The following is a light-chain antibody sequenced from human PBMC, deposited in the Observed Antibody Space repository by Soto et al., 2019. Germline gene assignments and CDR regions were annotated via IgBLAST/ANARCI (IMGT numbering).Light chain of an antibody. CDR1: SSDIGAYDY. J-gene: IGLJ2*01. CDR2: EVN. CDR3: CSYAGSSTPHVV. Sequence: QSALTQPASLSGSPGQSITISCTGTSSDIGAYDYVSWFQQHPGKAPKLMISEVNNRPSGVSNRFSGSKSGNTASLTISGLQAEDEADYYCCSYAGSSTPHVVFGGGTKLTVL. V-gene: IGLV2-14*01.